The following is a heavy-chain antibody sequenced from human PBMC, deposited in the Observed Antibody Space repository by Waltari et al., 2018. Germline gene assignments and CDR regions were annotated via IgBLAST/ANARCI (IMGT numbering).Heavy chain of an antibody. Sequence: QLHLQEAGPGLVKPSETLSLTCRVSGGSIISNRHYRAWIRPPPGKGLEWTATISYTGTTYYNPSLKSRVTISVDTSKNQFSLKLRSVTAADTAVYYCATYVGASIGTAAFDVWGQGTMVTVSS. V-gene: IGHV4-39*01. CDR2: ISYTGTT. CDR3: ATYVGASIGTAAFDV. J-gene: IGHJ3*01. D-gene: IGHD3-16*01. CDR1: GGSIISNRHY.